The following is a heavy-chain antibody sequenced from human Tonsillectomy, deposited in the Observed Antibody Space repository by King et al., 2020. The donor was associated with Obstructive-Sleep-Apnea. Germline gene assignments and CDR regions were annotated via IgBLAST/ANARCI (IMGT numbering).Heavy chain of an antibody. V-gene: IGHV4-34*01. CDR2: INHSGST. Sequence: VQLQQWGAGLLKPSETLSLTCAVYGGSFSGYYWSWIRQPPGKGLEWIGEINHSGSTNYNPSLKSRVTISVDTSKNQFSLKLSSVTAADTAVYYCASRYCGGDCYLPFYHWFDPWGQGTLVTVSS. CDR1: GGSFSGYY. CDR3: ASRYCGGDCYLPFYHWFDP. J-gene: IGHJ5*02. D-gene: IGHD2-21*02.